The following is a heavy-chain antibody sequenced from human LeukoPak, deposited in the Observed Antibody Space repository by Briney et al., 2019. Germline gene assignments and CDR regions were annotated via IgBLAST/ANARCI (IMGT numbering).Heavy chain of an antibody. V-gene: IGHV4-59*12. CDR1: GGSISSYY. D-gene: IGHD3-3*01. Sequence: SETLSLTCTVSGGSISSYYWSWIRQPPGKGLEWIGYIYYSGSTNYNPSLKSRVTISVDTSKNQFSLKLSSVTAADTAVYYCARGDTVFGVVTGALYYWGQGTLVTVSS. CDR2: IYYSGST. J-gene: IGHJ4*02. CDR3: ARGDTVFGVVTGALYY.